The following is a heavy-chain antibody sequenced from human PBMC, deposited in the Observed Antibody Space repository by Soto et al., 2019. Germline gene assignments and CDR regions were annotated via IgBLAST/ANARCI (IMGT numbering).Heavy chain of an antibody. CDR1: GFTFSSYS. V-gene: IGHV3-21*01. J-gene: IGHJ5*02. D-gene: IGHD3-3*01. CDR3: ARGQRYYDFWSGYSPFDP. CDR2: ISSSSSYI. Sequence: PGGSLRLSCAASGFTFSSYSMNWVRQAPGKGLEWVSSISSSSSYIYYADSVKGRFTISRDNAMNSLYLQMNSLRAEDTAVYYCARGQRYYDFWSGYSPFDPWGQGTLVTVSS.